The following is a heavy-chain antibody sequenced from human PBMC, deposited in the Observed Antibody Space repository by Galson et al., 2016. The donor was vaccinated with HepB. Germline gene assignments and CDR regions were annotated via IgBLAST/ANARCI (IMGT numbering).Heavy chain of an antibody. V-gene: IGHV3-11*01. CDR2: ISDTGSSR. D-gene: IGHD2-2*01. CDR1: GFGFSDYF. Sequence: SLRLYCAASGFGFSDYFMSWIRQVPGKGLEWVSFISDTGSSRLYADSVKGRFTISRETAKNSVYLQMNGLRVEDTAVYYCARAAVVPGARMLFDPWGQGTLVTVSS. CDR3: ARAAVVPGARMLFDP. J-gene: IGHJ5*02.